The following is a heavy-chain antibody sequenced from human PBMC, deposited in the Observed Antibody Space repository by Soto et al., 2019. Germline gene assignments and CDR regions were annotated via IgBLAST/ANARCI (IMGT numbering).Heavy chain of an antibody. CDR3: ARGRYCLTGRCFPNWFDS. D-gene: IGHD7-27*01. CDR2: IYKSATT. V-gene: IGHV4-30-4*01. J-gene: IGHJ5*01. Sequence: PSETLSLTWSVSGDSIANLDYFLAWSRQPPGQALESIGYIYKSATTYYNPSVESRVAISVDTSKSQFSLNGTSVTAADTAVYFCARGRYCLTGRCFPNWFDSWGQGALVTVSS. CDR1: GDSIANLDYF.